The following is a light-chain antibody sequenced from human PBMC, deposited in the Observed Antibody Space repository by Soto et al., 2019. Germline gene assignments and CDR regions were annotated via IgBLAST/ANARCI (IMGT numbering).Light chain of an antibody. CDR1: QSISSN. V-gene: IGKV3-15*01. CDR2: GAS. CDR3: QQYNNWPFT. Sequence: EIVMTQSPATLSVSPGERATLSCRASQSISSNLAWYQQKPGQAPRLLIYGASTRATGIPATFSGSGSGTTFTLTISSQQSEDSDVYYCQQYNNWPFTFGPGTNVDIK. J-gene: IGKJ3*01.